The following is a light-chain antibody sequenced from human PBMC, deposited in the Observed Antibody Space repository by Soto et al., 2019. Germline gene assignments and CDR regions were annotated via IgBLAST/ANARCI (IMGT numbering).Light chain of an antibody. J-gene: IGKJ1*01. V-gene: IGKV3-20*01. Sequence: EIVLTQSPCTLSLSPGERTTLXXRASQSVSSNFVAWDQEKPGQAPRLXIYGASNRATGSPDRFSGSGSGTDFTLTINRLEPEDFAVYYCQQYGSSPRTFGQGTKVDIK. CDR2: GAS. CDR3: QQYGSSPRT. CDR1: QSVSSNF.